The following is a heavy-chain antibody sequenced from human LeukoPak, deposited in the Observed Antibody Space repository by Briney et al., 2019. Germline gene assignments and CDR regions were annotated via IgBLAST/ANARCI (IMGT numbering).Heavy chain of an antibody. V-gene: IGHV3-23*01. D-gene: IGHD3-22*01. J-gene: IGHJ3*02. CDR3: AKSWNYYDSSGDDALDI. CDR2: ISGSGGST. CDR1: GFTFSGYG. Sequence: GGSLRLSCAASGFTFSGYGMSWVRQAPGKGLEWVSAISGSGGSTYYADSVKGRFTISRDNSKNTLYLQMNSLRVEDTAVYYCAKSWNYYDSSGDDALDIWGQGTMVTVSS.